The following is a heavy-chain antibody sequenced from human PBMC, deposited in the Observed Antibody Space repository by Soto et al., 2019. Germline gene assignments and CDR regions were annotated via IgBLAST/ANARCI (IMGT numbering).Heavy chain of an antibody. D-gene: IGHD1-26*01. V-gene: IGHV4-34*01. CDR2: INYSGFT. CDR3: ARATVKVGATLFDY. Sequence: NPSETLSLTCGVSDGSFRGFYWSWIRQPPGKGLEWIGEINYSGFTNYNPSLKSRVTISRDTSTNQFSLKLTSATAADSAVYYCARATVKVGATLFDYWGQGTLVTVSS. CDR1: DGSFRGFY. J-gene: IGHJ4*02.